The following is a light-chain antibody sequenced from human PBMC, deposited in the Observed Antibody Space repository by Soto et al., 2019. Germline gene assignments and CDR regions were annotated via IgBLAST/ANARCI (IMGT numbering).Light chain of an antibody. CDR3: QLYGNSPLYT. V-gene: IGKV3-20*01. J-gene: IGKJ2*01. CDR1: QTVSSSY. Sequence: EIVLTQSPGTLSLSPGERATLSCRAGQTVSSSYLAWYQQIRGQAPRLLIYGASSRATGIPARFSGSGSGTDFTLTISRLEPKDFAIYYCQLYGNSPLYTFGQGTKLEIK. CDR2: GAS.